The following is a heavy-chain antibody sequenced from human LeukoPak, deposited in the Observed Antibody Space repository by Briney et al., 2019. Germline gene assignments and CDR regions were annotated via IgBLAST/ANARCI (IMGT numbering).Heavy chain of an antibody. CDR2: IYYSGST. D-gene: IGHD4-17*01. Sequence: SETLSLTCTVSGGSISSYYWSWIRQPPGKGLEWIGYIYYSGSTNYNPSLKSRVTISVDTSKNQFSLKLSSVTAADTAVYYCARDGDYDRSPEYYFDYWGQGTLVTVSS. CDR1: GGSISSYY. J-gene: IGHJ4*02. CDR3: ARDGDYDRSPEYYFDY. V-gene: IGHV4-59*01.